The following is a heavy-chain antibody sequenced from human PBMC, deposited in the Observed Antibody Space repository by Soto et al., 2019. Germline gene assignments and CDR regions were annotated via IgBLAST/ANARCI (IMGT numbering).Heavy chain of an antibody. D-gene: IGHD5-12*01. J-gene: IGHJ2*01. Sequence: HPGGSLTLSCAAYGFTFSTYPMQWVRQAPGKGLEWVAVVASGGGTQLYADSEKGRFNISRHNSRNSLYLQMSSLTIEDAAIYSCARETYYSGHVIGNLDLWGCGTLVTVSS. CDR3: ARETYYSGHVIGNLDL. V-gene: IGHV3-30-3*01. CDR1: GFTFSTYP. CDR2: VASGGGTQ.